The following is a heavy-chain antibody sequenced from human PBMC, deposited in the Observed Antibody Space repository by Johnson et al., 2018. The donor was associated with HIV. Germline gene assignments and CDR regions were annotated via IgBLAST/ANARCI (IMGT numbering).Heavy chain of an antibody. CDR2: ISYDGSDK. CDR3: AKWSIVGATFSDAFDI. CDR1: GFTFSNYG. Sequence: VQLVESGGGVVQPGGSLRLSCAASGFTFSNYGMHWVRQAPGKGLEWVAVISYDGSDKYYADSVKGRFTISRDNSKNTLYLQMNSLRAEDTAVYYCAKWSIVGATFSDAFDIWGQGTMVTVSS. V-gene: IGHV3-30*19. D-gene: IGHD1-26*01. J-gene: IGHJ3*02.